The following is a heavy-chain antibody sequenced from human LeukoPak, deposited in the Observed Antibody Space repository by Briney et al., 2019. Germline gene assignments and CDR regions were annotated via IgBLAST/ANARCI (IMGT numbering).Heavy chain of an antibody. CDR1: GGSFSGYY. D-gene: IGHD4-17*01. CDR3: ARFTVTTVPYYYYGMDV. Sequence: KPSETLSLTCAVYGGSFSGYYWSWIRQPPGKGLEWIGEINHSGSTNYNPSLKSRVTISVDTSKNQFSLKLSSVTAADTAVYYCARFTVTTVPYYYYGMDVWGQGTTVTVSS. CDR2: INHSGST. J-gene: IGHJ6*02. V-gene: IGHV4-34*01.